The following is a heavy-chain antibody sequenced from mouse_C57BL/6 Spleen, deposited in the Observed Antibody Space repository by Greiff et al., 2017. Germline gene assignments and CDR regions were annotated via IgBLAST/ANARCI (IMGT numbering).Heavy chain of an antibody. V-gene: IGHV3-6*01. CDR3: ASDDYEAY. CDR2: ISYDGSN. J-gene: IGHJ3*01. CDR1: GYSITSGYY. Sequence: EVKLMESGPGLVKPSQSLSLTCSVTGYSITSGYYWNWIRQFPGNKLEWMGYISYDGSNNYNPSLKNRISITRDTSKNQFFLKLNSVTTEDTATYYCASDDYEAYWGQGTLVTVSA. D-gene: IGHD2-4*01.